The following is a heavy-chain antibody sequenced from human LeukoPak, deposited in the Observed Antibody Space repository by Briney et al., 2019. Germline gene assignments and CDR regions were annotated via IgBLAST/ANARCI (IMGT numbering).Heavy chain of an antibody. CDR1: GGSFSGYY. Sequence: SETLSLTCAVYGGSFSGYYWSWIRQPPGKGLEWIGEINHSGSTNYNPSLKSRVTISVDTSKNQFSLKLSSVTAADTAVYYCARGGRGPVERGYSGYDGVYWGQGTLVTVSS. D-gene: IGHD5-12*01. CDR3: ARGGRGPVERGYSGYDGVY. V-gene: IGHV4-34*01. CDR2: INHSGST. J-gene: IGHJ4*02.